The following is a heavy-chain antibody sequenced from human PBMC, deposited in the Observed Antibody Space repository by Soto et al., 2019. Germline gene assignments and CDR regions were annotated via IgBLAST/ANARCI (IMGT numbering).Heavy chain of an antibody. J-gene: IGHJ4*02. CDR1: GGSISSGGYY. V-gene: IGHV4-31*03. Sequence: PSETLSLTCTVSGGSISSGGYYWSWIRQHPGKGLEWIGYIYYSGSTYYNPSLKSRVTISVDTSKNQFSLKLSSVTAADTAVYYCARDKVLSNYHSDEPSALDYWGQGTLVTVSS. CDR3: ARDKVLSNYHSDEPSALDY. D-gene: IGHD4-4*01. CDR2: IYYSGST.